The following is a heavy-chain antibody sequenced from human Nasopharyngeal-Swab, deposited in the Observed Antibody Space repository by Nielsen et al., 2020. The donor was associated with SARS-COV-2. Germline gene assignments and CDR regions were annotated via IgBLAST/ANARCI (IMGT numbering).Heavy chain of an antibody. CDR3: ARASKTGAAAGLHPFGN. D-gene: IGHD6-13*01. CDR1: GFIFGNYA. CDR2: IGGNGART. J-gene: IGHJ4*02. V-gene: IGHV3-23*01. Sequence: GESLKISCVASGFIFGNYAMAWVRQAPGKGLEWVSAIGGNGARTHYADSVKGRFTISRDNAQNSLSLQMNSLREEDTAIYYCARASKTGAAAGLHPFGNWGQGTLVTVSS.